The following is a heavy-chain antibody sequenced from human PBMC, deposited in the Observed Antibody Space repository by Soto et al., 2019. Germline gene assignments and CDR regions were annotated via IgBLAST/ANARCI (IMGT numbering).Heavy chain of an antibody. CDR1: GGSIRSYY. V-gene: IGHV4-59*08. J-gene: IGHJ3*02. CDR3: ARRYGGAFDI. CDR2: IYYSGST. D-gene: IGHD3-10*01. Sequence: VQLQESGPGLVKPSETLSLTCTVSGGSIRSYYWSWIRQPPGKGLEWIGYIYYSGSTNYNPSLKSRVTISVDTSKNQFSLKLSSVTAADTAVYYCARRYGGAFDIWGQGTMVTVSS.